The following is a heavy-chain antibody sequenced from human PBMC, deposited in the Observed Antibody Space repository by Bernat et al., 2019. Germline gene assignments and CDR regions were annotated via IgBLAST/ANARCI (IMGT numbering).Heavy chain of an antibody. Sequence: EVQLVESGGDLIQAGGSLRLSCAASGFTFTTYGMNWVRQAPGKGLEWVSYISSRSTTILYADSVKGRLTISRDNAKNSLFLQMNSLRAEDTAIYYCVRDDERVRGIIGLDYWGQGALVIVSS. CDR3: VRDDERVRGIIGLDY. V-gene: IGHV3-48*01. CDR2: ISSRSTTI. D-gene: IGHD3-10*01. CDR1: GFTFTTYG. J-gene: IGHJ4*02.